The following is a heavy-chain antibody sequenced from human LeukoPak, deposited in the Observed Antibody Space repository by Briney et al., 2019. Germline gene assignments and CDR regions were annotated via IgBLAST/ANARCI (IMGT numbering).Heavy chain of an antibody. V-gene: IGHV3-7*01. CDR1: GFTFSSYW. Sequence: PGGSLRLSCAASGFTFSSYWMSWVRQAPGKGLEWVANIKQDGSEKYYVDSVKGRFTISRDNAKNSLYLQMNSLRAEDTAVYYCAREAVVVVAAYMDVWGKGTTVTVSS. CDR2: IKQDGSEK. J-gene: IGHJ6*03. D-gene: IGHD2-15*01. CDR3: AREAVVVVAAYMDV.